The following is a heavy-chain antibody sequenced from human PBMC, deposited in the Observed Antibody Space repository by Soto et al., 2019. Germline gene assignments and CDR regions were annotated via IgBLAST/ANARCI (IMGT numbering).Heavy chain of an antibody. D-gene: IGHD3-22*01. Sequence: GGSLRLSCAASGFSFDDYGMSWVRQGPGKGLEWVSGINWNGGSTGYADSVKGRFTISRDNAKNSLYLQMKSLRAEDTALYYCARVPYFYDSSGYYFDYWGQGTLVTVSS. J-gene: IGHJ4*02. V-gene: IGHV3-20*04. CDR1: GFSFDDYG. CDR2: INWNGGST. CDR3: ARVPYFYDSSGYYFDY.